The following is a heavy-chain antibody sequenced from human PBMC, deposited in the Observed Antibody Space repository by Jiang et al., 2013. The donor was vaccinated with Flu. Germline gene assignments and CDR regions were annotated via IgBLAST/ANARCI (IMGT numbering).Heavy chain of an antibody. D-gene: IGHD2-2*01. CDR1: GFLFNNYG. CDR2: IWYDGSNK. J-gene: IGHJ4*02. V-gene: IGHV3-33*01. Sequence: VVQPGRSLRLSCAASGFLFNNYGMHWVRQAPGKGLEWVAIIWYDGSNKYYADSVKGRFTISRDNSKNTLYLQMNSLRVEDTAVYYCARDPRGVTSAYYFDYWGQGTLVTVSS. CDR3: ARDPRGVTSAYYFDY.